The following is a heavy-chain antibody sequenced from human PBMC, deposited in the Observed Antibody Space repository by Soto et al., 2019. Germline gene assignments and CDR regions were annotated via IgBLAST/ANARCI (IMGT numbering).Heavy chain of an antibody. CDR1: GYTFTGYY. CDR2: INPNSGGT. D-gene: IGHD3-10*01. Sequence: GASVKVSCKASGYTFTGYYMHWVRQAPGQGLEWMGWINPNSGGTNYAQKFQGRVTMTRDTSISTAYMELSRLRSDDTAVYYCARDQAPILWFGELLLNWFGPCRQVPLVTASS. V-gene: IGHV1-2*02. J-gene: IGHJ5*02. CDR3: ARDQAPILWFGELLLNWFGP.